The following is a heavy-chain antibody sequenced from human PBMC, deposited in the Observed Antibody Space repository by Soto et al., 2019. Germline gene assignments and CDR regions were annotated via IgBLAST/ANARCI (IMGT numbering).Heavy chain of an antibody. CDR3: AIPPRYCSGGSCYSN. D-gene: IGHD2-15*01. V-gene: IGHV4-34*01. J-gene: IGHJ4*02. CDR2: INHSGST. CDR1: GGSFSGYY. Sequence: QVQLQQWGAGLLKPSETLSLTCAVYGGSFSGYYWSWIRQPPGKGLEWIGEINHSGSTNYNPSLKSRVTISVDTSKNHFSLKLSSVTAADTAVYYCAIPPRYCSGGSCYSNWGQGTLVTVSS.